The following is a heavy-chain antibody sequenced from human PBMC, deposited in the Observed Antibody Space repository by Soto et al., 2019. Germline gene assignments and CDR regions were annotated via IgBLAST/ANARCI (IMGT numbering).Heavy chain of an antibody. CDR1: GFTFSSYG. J-gene: IGHJ5*02. Sequence: GGSLRLSCAASGFTFSSYGMHWVRQAPGKGLEWVAVISYDGSNKYYADSVKGRFTISRDISKNTLYLQMNSLRAEDTAVYYCAKDYHDKGDYVSWGQGTLVTVSS. CDR3: AKDYHDKGDYVS. CDR2: ISYDGSNK. V-gene: IGHV3-30*18. D-gene: IGHD4-17*01.